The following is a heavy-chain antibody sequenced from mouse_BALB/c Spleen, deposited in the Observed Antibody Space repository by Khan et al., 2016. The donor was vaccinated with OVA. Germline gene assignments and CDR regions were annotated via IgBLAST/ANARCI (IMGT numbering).Heavy chain of an antibody. Sequence: EVELVESGGDLVEPGGSLKLSCAASGFTFSTYGMSWVRQTPDKRLEWVATISTGGHYTYYPDSVRGRFTISRDNAKNTLYLQMTSLKSEDTAIFYSARLAYYYDSEGFAYWGQGTLVTVSA. D-gene: IGHD1-1*01. CDR1: GFTFSTYG. CDR2: ISTGGHYT. V-gene: IGHV5-6*01. J-gene: IGHJ3*01. CDR3: ARLAYYYDSEGFAY.